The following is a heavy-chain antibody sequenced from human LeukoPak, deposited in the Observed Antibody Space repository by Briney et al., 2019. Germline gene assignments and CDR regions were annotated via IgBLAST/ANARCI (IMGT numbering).Heavy chain of an antibody. J-gene: IGHJ4*02. D-gene: IGHD1-26*01. CDR2: ISSSSSYM. CDR3: ATGSRGSYSDWFGHEIDY. CDR1: GFTFSNYS. V-gene: IGHV3-21*04. Sequence: GGSLRLSCAASGFTFSNYSMNWVRQAPGKGLEWVSFISSSSSYMYYADSVKGRFTISRDNAKNSLYLQMNSLRAEDTAVYYCATGSRGSYSDWFGHEIDYWGQGTLVTVSS.